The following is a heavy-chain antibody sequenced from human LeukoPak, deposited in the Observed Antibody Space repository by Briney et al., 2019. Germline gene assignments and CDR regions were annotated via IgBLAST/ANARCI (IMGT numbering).Heavy chain of an antibody. J-gene: IGHJ4*02. D-gene: IGHD3-9*01. Sequence: GGSLRLSCAASGFTFSSYWMSWVRQAPGKGLEWVANIKQDGSEKYYVDSVKGRFTISRDNAKNSLYLQMNSLRAEDTAVYYCARGNRVAYYDILTGYKTPLDYWGQGTLVTVSS. CDR2: IKQDGSEK. CDR3: ARGNRVAYYDILTGYKTPLDY. V-gene: IGHV3-7*03. CDR1: GFTFSSYW.